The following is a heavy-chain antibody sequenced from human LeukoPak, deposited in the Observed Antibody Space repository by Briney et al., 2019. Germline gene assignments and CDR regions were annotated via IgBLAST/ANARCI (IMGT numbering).Heavy chain of an antibody. CDR1: GFTFDDYA. J-gene: IGHJ4*02. D-gene: IGHD6-19*01. Sequence: GRSLRLSCAASGFTFDDYAMHWVRQAPGKGLEWVSGIGWNSGSIGYADSVKGRFTITRDNAKNSLYLQMNSLRAEDTALYYCAKDLVAVAGTGFDYWGQGTLVTVSS. V-gene: IGHV3-9*01. CDR2: IGWNSGSI. CDR3: AKDLVAVAGTGFDY.